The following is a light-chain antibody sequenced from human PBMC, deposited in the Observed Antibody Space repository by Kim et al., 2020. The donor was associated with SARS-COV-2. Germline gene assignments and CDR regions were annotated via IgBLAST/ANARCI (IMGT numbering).Light chain of an antibody. Sequence: DIQMTQSPSTLSTSVGDRVTITCRASQSISTWLAWYQQKPGKVPKLLIYDVSSLESGVPSRFSGSGSGTEFTLTISSLQPDDLATYYCQQYNSYWRTFGQGTKVEI. CDR3: QQYNSYWRT. J-gene: IGKJ1*01. CDR2: DVS. V-gene: IGKV1-5*01. CDR1: QSISTW.